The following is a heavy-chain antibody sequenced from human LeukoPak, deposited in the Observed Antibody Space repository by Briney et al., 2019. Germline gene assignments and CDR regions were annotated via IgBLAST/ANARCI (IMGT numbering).Heavy chain of an antibody. J-gene: IGHJ4*02. CDR2: IYHSGST. Sequence: PSETLSLTCTVSGYSISSGYYWGWIRQPPGKGLEWIGSIYHSGSTYYNPSLKSRVTISVDTSKNQFSLKLSSVTAADTAVYYCARDSHYYDSSGDWGQGTLVTVSS. CDR1: GYSISSGYY. CDR3: ARDSHYYDSSGD. V-gene: IGHV4-38-2*02. D-gene: IGHD3-22*01.